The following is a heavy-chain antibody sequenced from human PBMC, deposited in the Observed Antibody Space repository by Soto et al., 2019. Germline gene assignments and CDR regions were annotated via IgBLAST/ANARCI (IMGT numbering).Heavy chain of an antibody. CDR3: ARHPPLIASETKNWFDP. Sequence: SETLSLTCRVSGDSISSSSFFWGWVRQPPGTGLEWIGSILHSGSSHHNPSLKSRVTISVDASKNQVSLKMNSVTAADTAVYYCARHPPLIASETKNWFDPWGQGTLVTVSS. J-gene: IGHJ5*02. CDR2: ILHSGSS. CDR1: GDSISSSSFF. D-gene: IGHD1-1*01. V-gene: IGHV4-39*01.